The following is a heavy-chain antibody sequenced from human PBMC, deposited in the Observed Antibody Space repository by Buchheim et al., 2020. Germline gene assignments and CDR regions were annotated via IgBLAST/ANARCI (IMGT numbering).Heavy chain of an antibody. J-gene: IGHJ5*02. Sequence: QLQLQESGPGLVKPSETLSLTCTVSGGSISSSSYYWGWIRQPPGKGLEWIGSIYYSGSTYYNPSLKSRVTISVDTSKNQFSLKLSSVTAADTAVYYCARVIVVVSAARGFVWFDPWGQGTL. D-gene: IGHD2-2*01. CDR3: ARVIVVVSAARGFVWFDP. V-gene: IGHV4-39*01. CDR1: GGSISSSSYY. CDR2: IYYSGST.